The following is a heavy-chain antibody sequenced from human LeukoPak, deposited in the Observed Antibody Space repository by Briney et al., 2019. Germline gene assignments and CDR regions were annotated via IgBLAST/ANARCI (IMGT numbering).Heavy chain of an antibody. Sequence: GGSLRLSCAASGFTFSRYAMSWVRQAPGKGLEWVSAISGSGGSTYYADSVKGRFTISRDNSKNTLYLQMNSLRAEDTAVYYCAKDRRDVRGFDWLSYPLDYWGQGTLVTVSS. CDR1: GFTFSRYA. CDR2: ISGSGGST. V-gene: IGHV3-23*01. J-gene: IGHJ4*02. CDR3: AKDRRDVRGFDWLSYPLDY. D-gene: IGHD3-9*01.